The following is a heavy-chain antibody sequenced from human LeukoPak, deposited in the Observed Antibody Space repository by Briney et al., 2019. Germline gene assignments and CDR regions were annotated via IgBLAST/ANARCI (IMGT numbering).Heavy chain of an antibody. Sequence: PGGSLRLSCAASGFSFSDSYMTWIRQAPGKGLEWVSYISSSGRYKDYADSVKGRFAISRDNGKNSLFLQMNSLRLEDTAVYYCARYRNALVRESYGAWFDPWGQGTLVTVSS. D-gene: IGHD3-10*01. J-gene: IGHJ5*02. CDR3: ARYRNALVRESYGAWFDP. V-gene: IGHV3-11*03. CDR1: GFSFSDSY. CDR2: ISSSGRYK.